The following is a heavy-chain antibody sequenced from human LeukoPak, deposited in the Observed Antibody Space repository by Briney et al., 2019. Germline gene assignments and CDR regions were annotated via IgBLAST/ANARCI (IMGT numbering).Heavy chain of an antibody. Sequence: GGSLRLSCAGSGFTFSGYWMNWVRHIPGKGLEWVAIIKQDGSEQFYVDSVKGRFTISRDNAKSSLYLQMNSLRDEDTAVYYCAGGRGWLIDYWGQGTLVTVSP. CDR3: AGGRGWLIDY. V-gene: IGHV3-7*04. D-gene: IGHD6-19*01. CDR1: GFTFSGYW. J-gene: IGHJ4*02. CDR2: IKQDGSEQ.